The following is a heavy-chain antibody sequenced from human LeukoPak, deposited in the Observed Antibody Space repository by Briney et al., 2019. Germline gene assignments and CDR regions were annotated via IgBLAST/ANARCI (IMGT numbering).Heavy chain of an antibody. D-gene: IGHD1-26*01. V-gene: IGHV4-34*01. CDR3: ARSRAFNSGAFDP. Sequence: SETLSLTCAVYGGSFSGYYWSWIRQPPGKGLEWIGEINHSGSTNYNPSLKSRATISVDTSKNQFSLKLSSVTAADTAVYYCARSRAFNSGAFDPWGQGSLVTVSS. CDR1: GGSFSGYY. CDR2: INHSGST. J-gene: IGHJ5*02.